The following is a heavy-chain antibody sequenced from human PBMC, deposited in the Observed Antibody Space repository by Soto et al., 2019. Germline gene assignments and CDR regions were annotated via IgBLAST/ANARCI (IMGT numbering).Heavy chain of an antibody. V-gene: IGHV1-69*02. CDR1: GGTFSSYT. CDR2: IIPILGIA. Sequence: ASVKVSCKASGGTFSSYTISWVRQAPGQGLEWMGRIIPILGIANYAQKFQGRVTITADKSTSTAYMELSSLRSEDTAVYYCARVGSSWKALAFDIWGQGTMVTVSS. CDR3: ARVGSSWKALAFDI. J-gene: IGHJ3*02. D-gene: IGHD6-13*01.